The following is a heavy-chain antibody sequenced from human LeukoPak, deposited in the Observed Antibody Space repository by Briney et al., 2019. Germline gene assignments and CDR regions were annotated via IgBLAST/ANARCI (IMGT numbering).Heavy chain of an antibody. V-gene: IGHV4-39*01. CDR3: ATFFDS. Sequence: SETLSLTCTVSGGSLSRDTYYWGWIRQSPGKGLEWIGTIYYTGTAYYNPSLKSRVALSIDTSKNQFSLILTSVTAADTAIYYCATFFDSWGLGTLVTVSS. CDR2: IYYTGTA. D-gene: IGHD3-16*01. J-gene: IGHJ5*01. CDR1: GGSLSRDTYY.